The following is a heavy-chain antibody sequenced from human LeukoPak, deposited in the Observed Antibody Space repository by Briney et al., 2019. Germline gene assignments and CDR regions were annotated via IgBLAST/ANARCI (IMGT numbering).Heavy chain of an antibody. D-gene: IGHD3-10*01. CDR1: GFSLSTSGVG. Sequence: ESGPTLVKPTQTLTLTCTFSGFSLSTSGVGVGWIRQPPGKALEWLAVIYWNDNKRYSPALKSRLTITKDTSKNQVVLTMTNMDPVDTATYYCAHRPPYGSGSYYYYAYWGQGTLVTVSS. J-gene: IGHJ4*02. V-gene: IGHV2-5*01. CDR3: AHRPPYGSGSYYYYAY. CDR2: IYWNDNK.